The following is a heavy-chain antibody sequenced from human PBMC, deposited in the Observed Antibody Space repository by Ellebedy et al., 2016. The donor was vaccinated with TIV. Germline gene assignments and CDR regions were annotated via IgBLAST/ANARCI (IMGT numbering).Heavy chain of an antibody. CDR1: GCSIRHYY. D-gene: IGHD2-2*01. CDR3: AASESADSDY. Sequence: MPSETLSLTCTVSGCSIRHYYCTWIRQPPGKGLEWIGHMYYSGSSNYNPSLKSRVTMSIDTSKNQFSLKMISVTAADTAVYYCAASESADSDYWGPGTLVTVSS. V-gene: IGHV4-59*01. J-gene: IGHJ4*02. CDR2: MYYSGSS.